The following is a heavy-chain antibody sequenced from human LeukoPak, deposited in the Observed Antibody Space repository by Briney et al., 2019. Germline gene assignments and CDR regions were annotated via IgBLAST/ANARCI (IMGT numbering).Heavy chain of an antibody. CDR3: ATEXXGGNCXXNY. D-gene: IGHD2-15*01. V-gene: IGHV1-2*06. Sequence: ASVKVSCKASGYTFTGYYMHWVRQAPGQGLEWMGRINPNSGGTNYAQNFQGRVTMTRDTSISTAYMELSRLRSDDTAVYSCATEXXGGNCXXNYWGQGTLVTVSS. CDR1: GYTFTGYY. J-gene: IGHJ4*02. CDR2: INPNSGGT.